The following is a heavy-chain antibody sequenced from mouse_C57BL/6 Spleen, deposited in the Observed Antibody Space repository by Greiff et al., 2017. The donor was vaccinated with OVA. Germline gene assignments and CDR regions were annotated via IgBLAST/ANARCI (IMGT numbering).Heavy chain of an antibody. V-gene: IGHV1-74*01. CDR3: AIWNYGNYYAMDY. CDR1: GYTFTSYW. D-gene: IGHD2-1*01. CDR2: IHPSDSDT. Sequence: QVQLQQPGAELVKPGASVKVSCKASGYTFTSYWMHWVKQRPGQGLEWIGRIHPSDSDTNYNQKFKGKATLTVDKSSSPAYMQLSSLTSEDSAVYYCAIWNYGNYYAMDYWGQGTSVTVSS. J-gene: IGHJ4*01.